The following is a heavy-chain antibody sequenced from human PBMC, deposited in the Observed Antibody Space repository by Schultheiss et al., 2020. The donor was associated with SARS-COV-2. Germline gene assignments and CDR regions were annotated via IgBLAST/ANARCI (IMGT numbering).Heavy chain of an antibody. D-gene: IGHD5-12*01. CDR1: GGSISSGDYY. CDR2: IYHSGTT. CDR3: ARVGGFPLGAFDI. J-gene: IGHJ3*02. Sequence: SETLSLTCTVSGGSISSGDYYWSWIRQPPGKGLEWIGTIYHSGTTYHNPSLKSRVTISVDTSKSQFSLKLSSVTAAETAVYYCARVGGFPLGAFDIWGQGTMVTVSS. V-gene: IGHV4-39*07.